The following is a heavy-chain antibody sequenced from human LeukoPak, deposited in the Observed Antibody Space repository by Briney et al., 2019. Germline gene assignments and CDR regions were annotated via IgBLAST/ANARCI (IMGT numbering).Heavy chain of an antibody. CDR2: IYYSGST. Sequence: SETLSLTCTVSGGSISRYYWSWIRQPPRKGLEWIGYIYYSGSTNYKPSLQGRVTISVDTSKNQFSLKLSSVTAADTAVYYCARGPQYSSSWYDYWGQGTLATVSS. CDR3: ARGPQYSSSWYDY. D-gene: IGHD6-13*01. CDR1: GGSISRYY. J-gene: IGHJ4*02. V-gene: IGHV4-59*01.